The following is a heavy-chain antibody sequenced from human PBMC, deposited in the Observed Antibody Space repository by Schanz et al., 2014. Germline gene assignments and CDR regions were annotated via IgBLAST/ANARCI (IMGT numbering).Heavy chain of an antibody. J-gene: IGHJ6*02. CDR2: TSTDGTKT. CDR1: GFTFSRHA. V-gene: IGHV3-30*04. Sequence: QVELVESGGGVVQPGRSLRLSCAASGFTFSRHAMHWVRQAAGKGLEWVAVTSTDGTKTYYAASVKGRFTISRDNSKDTLYLQMNSLRDEDTDVYYCARGPSRGTYYYGMDVWGQGTTVTVSS. D-gene: IGHD2-2*01. CDR3: ARGPSRGTYYYGMDV.